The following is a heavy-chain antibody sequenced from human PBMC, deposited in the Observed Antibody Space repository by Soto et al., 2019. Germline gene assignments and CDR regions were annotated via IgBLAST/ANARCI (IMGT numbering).Heavy chain of an antibody. CDR2: IWYDGSNK. D-gene: IGHD5-18*01. CDR1: GITFNNYG. CDR3: ARDRRNSAMVLDY. V-gene: IGHV3-33*01. Sequence: QPGGSLRLSCAASGITFNNYGMHWVRQAPGKGLEWVAVIWYDGSNKYYADSVKGRFTISRDNSKNTLYLQMNSLRAEDTAVYSCARDRRNSAMVLDYWGQGTLVTVSS. J-gene: IGHJ4*02.